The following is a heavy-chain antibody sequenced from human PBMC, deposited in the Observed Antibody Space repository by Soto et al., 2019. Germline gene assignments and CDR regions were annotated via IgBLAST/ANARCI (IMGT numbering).Heavy chain of an antibody. V-gene: IGHV1-69*19. CDR3: AREVHVPPPAFVY. D-gene: IGHD3-16*01. Sequence: QVQLVQSGAEMKKPGSSVKVSCQSSGGTFNTYAMNWVRQAPGQGPEWMGDISPMFGAANYAPKFQRRVTITADESTGTSYMQLSSLPSEDTALSFCAREVHVPPPAFVYCGQGTLVTVSS. CDR1: GGTFNTYA. J-gene: IGHJ4*02. CDR2: ISPMFGAA.